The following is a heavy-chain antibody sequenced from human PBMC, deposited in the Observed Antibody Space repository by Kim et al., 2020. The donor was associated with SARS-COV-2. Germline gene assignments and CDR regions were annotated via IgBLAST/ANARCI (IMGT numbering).Heavy chain of an antibody. J-gene: IGHJ4*02. V-gene: IGHV3-30*04. CDR2: ISYDGSNK. Sequence: GGSLRLSCAASGFTFSSYAMHWVRQAPGKGLEWVAVISYDGSNKYYADSVKGRFTISRDNSKNTLYLQMNSLRAEDTAVYYCARGVIGRRRKDYVWGSYRYNSEIDYWGQGTLVTVSS. CDR1: GFTFSSYA. CDR3: ARGVIGRRRKDYVWGSYRYNSEIDY. D-gene: IGHD3-16*02.